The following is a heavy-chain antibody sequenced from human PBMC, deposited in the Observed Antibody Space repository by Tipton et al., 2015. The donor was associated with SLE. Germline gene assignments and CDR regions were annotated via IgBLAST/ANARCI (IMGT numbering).Heavy chain of an antibody. V-gene: IGHV4-34*01. CDR3: ARDLRGNFDYYFDV. CDR2: VHKIGSS. Sequence: TLSLTCAVYGGSFSGYYGSWIRQPPGKGLEWIGSVHKIGSSFYNPSLKSRVTITIETSRNQISLRLTSVTAADTAVYYCARDLRGNFDYYFDVWGQGALVTVSS. J-gene: IGHJ4*02. CDR1: GGSFSGYY.